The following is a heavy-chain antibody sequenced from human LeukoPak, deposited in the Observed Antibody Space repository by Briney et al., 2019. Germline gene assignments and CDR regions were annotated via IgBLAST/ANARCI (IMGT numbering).Heavy chain of an antibody. J-gene: IGHJ4*02. CDR3: ARENPSGYYNRPIDY. D-gene: IGHD3-22*01. V-gene: IGHV4-59*01. Sequence: SETLSLTCTVSGASISSYYWSWIRQPPGKELGWIGDIYYSGSIKYNPSLKSRVTMSVDTSKNQFSLKLSSVTAADTAIYYCARENPSGYYNRPIDYWGQGTLVTVSS. CDR2: IYYSGSI. CDR1: GASISSYY.